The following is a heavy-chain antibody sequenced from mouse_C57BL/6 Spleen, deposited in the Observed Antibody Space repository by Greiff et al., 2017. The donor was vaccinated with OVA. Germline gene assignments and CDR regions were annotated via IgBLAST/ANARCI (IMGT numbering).Heavy chain of an antibody. CDR2: IYPGDGDT. J-gene: IGHJ4*01. Sequence: VQLVESGPELVKPGASVKISCKASGYAFSSSWMNWVKQRPGKGLEWIGRIYPGDGDTNYNGKFKGKATLTADKSSSTAYMQLSSLTSEDSAVYFCAPSTVVRGAMDYWGQGTSVTVSS. CDR3: APSTVVRGAMDY. V-gene: IGHV1-82*01. D-gene: IGHD1-1*01. CDR1: GYAFSSSW.